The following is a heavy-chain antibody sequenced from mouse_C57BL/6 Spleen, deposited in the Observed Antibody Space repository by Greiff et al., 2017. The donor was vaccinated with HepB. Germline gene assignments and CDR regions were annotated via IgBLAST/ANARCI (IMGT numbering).Heavy chain of an antibody. V-gene: IGHV3-6*01. CDR1: GYSITSGYY. J-gene: IGHJ2*01. D-gene: IGHD1-1*01. CDR3: ARDLLRD. CDR2: ISYDGSN. Sequence: ESGPGLVKPSQSLSLTCSVTGYSITSGYYWNWIRQFPGNKLEWMGYISYDGSNNYNPSLKNRISITRDTSKNQFFLQLNSVTTEDTATYYCARDLLRDWGQGTTLTVSS.